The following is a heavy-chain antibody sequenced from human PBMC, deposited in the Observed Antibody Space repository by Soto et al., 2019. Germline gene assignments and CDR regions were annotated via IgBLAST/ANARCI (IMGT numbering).Heavy chain of an antibody. CDR1: GFTFSSYG. Sequence: QVQLVESGGGVVQPGRSLRLSCAASGFTFSSYGMHWVRQAPGKGLEWVAVIWYDGSNKYYADSVKGRFTISRDNSKNTLYLQMNSLRAEDTAMYYCARNHEGLAGPAGMDVWGQGTTVTVSS. CDR3: ARNHEGLAGPAGMDV. V-gene: IGHV3-33*01. CDR2: IWYDGSNK. D-gene: IGHD3-10*01. J-gene: IGHJ6*02.